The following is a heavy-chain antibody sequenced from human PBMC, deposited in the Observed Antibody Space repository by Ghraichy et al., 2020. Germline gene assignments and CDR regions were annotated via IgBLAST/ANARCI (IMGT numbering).Heavy chain of an antibody. D-gene: IGHD3-10*01. CDR2: ITGGGINT. Sequence: GGSLRLSCSASGFTLSSYAMGWVRQAPGKGLEWVSAITGGGINTDYADSVKGRFTISRDNFKNKVYLQMNSLGVEDTAVYYCGKDPGRGVLHYYFYGLEVRGQGTAVTVSS. V-gene: IGHV3-23*01. J-gene: IGHJ6*02. CDR3: GKDPGRGVLHYYFYGLEV. CDR1: GFTLSSYA.